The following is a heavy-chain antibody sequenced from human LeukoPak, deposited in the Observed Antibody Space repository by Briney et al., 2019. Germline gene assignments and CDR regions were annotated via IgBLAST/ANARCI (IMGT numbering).Heavy chain of an antibody. J-gene: IGHJ4*02. CDR1: GFTVSSNS. Sequence: PGGSLRLSCTVSGFTVSSNSWSWVRQAPGKGLEWVSFIYSGGNTHYSDSVKGRFTISRDNSKNTLYLQMNSLTPEDTAVYYCAKDVAAAVYWGQGTLVTVSS. D-gene: IGHD2-15*01. CDR2: IYSGGNT. V-gene: IGHV3-53*05. CDR3: AKDVAAAVY.